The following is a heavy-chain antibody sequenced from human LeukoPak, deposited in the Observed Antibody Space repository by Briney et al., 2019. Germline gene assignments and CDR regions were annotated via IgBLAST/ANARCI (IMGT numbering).Heavy chain of an antibody. V-gene: IGHV3-21*01. J-gene: IGHJ3*02. CDR3: AGDYEGNLAFDI. CDR2: ISSSSTYI. Sequence: GSLRLSCADSGFSFSNCSMNWVRQAPGKGLEWVSSISSSSTYIYYADSLEGRFTISRDNVRNSLYLQMNSLRAEDTAVYYCAGDYEGNLAFDIWGQGTMVTVSS. CDR1: GFSFSNCS. D-gene: IGHD4-23*01.